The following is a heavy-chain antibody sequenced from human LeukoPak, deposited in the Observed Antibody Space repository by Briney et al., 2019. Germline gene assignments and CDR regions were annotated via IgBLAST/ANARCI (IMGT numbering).Heavy chain of an antibody. CDR3: ARAARAKAFGELFGYYYYMDV. Sequence: PGGSLRLSCAASGFTFSSYWMSWVRQAPGKGLEWVANRKQDGSEKYYVDSVKGRFTISRDSAKNSLYLQMNSLRAEDTAVYYCARAARAKAFGELFGYYYYMDVWGKGTTVTVSS. D-gene: IGHD3-10*01. CDR1: GFTFSSYW. V-gene: IGHV3-7*01. CDR2: RKQDGSEK. J-gene: IGHJ6*03.